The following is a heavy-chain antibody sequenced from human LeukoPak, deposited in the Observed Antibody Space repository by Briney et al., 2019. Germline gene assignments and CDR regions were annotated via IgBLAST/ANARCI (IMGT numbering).Heavy chain of an antibody. CDR1: GASFNYYY. CDR3: ARDHCDDAACYPFDR. CDR2: VDLGGRS. V-gene: IGHV4-4*07. Sequence: SETLSLTCNVSGASFNYYYWSWIRQPAGKGLEWIGRVDLGGRSNFNPSLKSRVMMSLDKANNQFSLRLSSVTAADTAIYYCARDHCDDAACYPFDRWGQGTLVTVSS. D-gene: IGHD2-21*01. J-gene: IGHJ4*02.